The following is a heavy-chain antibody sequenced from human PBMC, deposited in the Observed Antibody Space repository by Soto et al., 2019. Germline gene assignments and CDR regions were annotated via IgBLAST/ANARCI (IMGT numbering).Heavy chain of an antibody. CDR1: GGSINNYY. CDR2: IYSSGST. Sequence: PSETLSLTCTVSGGSINNYYWSWIRQPPGKGLEWIGYIYSSGSTNYNPSLKSRVTISADTSKNQVSLKLTSVTAADTAVYYCARDHPHSYGIYYFDYWGQGTLVTVSS. CDR3: ARDHPHSYGIYYFDY. V-gene: IGHV4-59*01. J-gene: IGHJ4*02. D-gene: IGHD5-18*01.